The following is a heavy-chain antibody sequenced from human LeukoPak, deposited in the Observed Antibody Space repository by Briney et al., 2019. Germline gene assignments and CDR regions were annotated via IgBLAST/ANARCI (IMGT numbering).Heavy chain of an antibody. V-gene: IGHV1-69*13. J-gene: IGHJ4*02. CDR1: GGTFSSYA. CDR2: IIPIFGTA. D-gene: IGHD3-10*01. CDR3: ARDSGRTGYFDY. Sequence: GASVKVSCKASGGTFSSYAISWVRQAPGQGLEWMGGIIPIFGTANYAQKFQGRVTITADESTSTAYMELSSLRSEDTAVYYCARDSGRTGYFDYWGQGTLVTVSS.